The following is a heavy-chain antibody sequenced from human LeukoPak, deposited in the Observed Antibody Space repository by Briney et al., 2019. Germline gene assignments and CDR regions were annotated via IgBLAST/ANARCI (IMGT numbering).Heavy chain of an antibody. V-gene: IGHV3-11*01. Sequence: PGGSLRLSCAASGFTFSDYYMSWIRQAPGKGLEWVSYISSSGSTIYYADSVKGRFTISRDNAKNSLYLQMNSLRAEDTAVYYCASHRDEYSSSSDAFDIWGQGTMVTVSS. CDR2: ISSSGSTI. J-gene: IGHJ3*02. D-gene: IGHD6-6*01. CDR3: ASHRDEYSSSSDAFDI. CDR1: GFTFSDYY.